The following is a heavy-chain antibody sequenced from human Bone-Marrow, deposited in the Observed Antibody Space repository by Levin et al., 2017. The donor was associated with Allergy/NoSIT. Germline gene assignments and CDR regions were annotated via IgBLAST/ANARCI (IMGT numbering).Heavy chain of an antibody. J-gene: IGHJ4*02. D-gene: IGHD3-22*01. CDR2: ISGSGGNT. V-gene: IGHV3-23*01. Sequence: GGSLRLSCAASVFIFRNYAMNWVRQAPGKGLEWVSQISGSGGNTHYADSVKGRFTFSRDNSKNTLYLQMNSLRVEDTAVYYCAGYDTSAYHSPFDYWGQGTLVTVSS. CDR3: AGYDTSAYHSPFDY. CDR1: VFIFRNYA.